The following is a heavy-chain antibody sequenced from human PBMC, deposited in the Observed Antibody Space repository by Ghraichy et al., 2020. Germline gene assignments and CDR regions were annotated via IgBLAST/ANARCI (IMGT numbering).Heavy chain of an antibody. CDR3: ARDPSRSSWYSDWYFDL. J-gene: IGHJ2*01. Sequence: GGSLRLSCAASGFTFSSYWMHWVRQAPGKRLVWVSRINSDGSSTSYADSVKGRFTISRDNAKNTLYLQMNSLRAEDTAVYYCARDPSRSSWYSDWYFDLWGRGTLVTVSS. V-gene: IGHV3-74*01. CDR2: INSDGSST. D-gene: IGHD6-13*01. CDR1: GFTFSSYW.